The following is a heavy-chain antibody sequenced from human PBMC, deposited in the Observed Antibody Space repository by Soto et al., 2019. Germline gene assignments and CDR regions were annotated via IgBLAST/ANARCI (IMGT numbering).Heavy chain of an antibody. V-gene: IGHV1-69*06. J-gene: IGHJ5*02. D-gene: IGHD6-13*01. CDR1: GGTFSSYA. CDR3: ARVGIAAAGSGFDP. CDR2: IIPIFGTA. Sequence: LGKRSCKASGGTFSSYAISWVLQAPGQGLEWMGGIIPIFGTATSAQKLQGRVTITADKSTSTAYMDLSSLRSEDTAVYYCARVGIAAAGSGFDPWGQGTLATVS.